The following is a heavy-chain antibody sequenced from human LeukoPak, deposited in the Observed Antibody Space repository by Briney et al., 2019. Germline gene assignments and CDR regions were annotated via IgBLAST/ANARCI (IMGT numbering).Heavy chain of an antibody. V-gene: IGHV3-21*01. D-gene: IGHD4-17*01. CDR1: GFIFSSDS. CDR2: ISSTGAYI. J-gene: IGHJ4*02. CDR3: ARDDYGDYPFDY. Sequence: GGSLRLSCATSGFIFSSDSMIWVRQAPGKGLEWVSSISSTGAYIYYADSLKGRFTISRDNAKNSLYLQMNSLRAEDTAVYYCARDDYGDYPFDYWGQGTLVTVSS.